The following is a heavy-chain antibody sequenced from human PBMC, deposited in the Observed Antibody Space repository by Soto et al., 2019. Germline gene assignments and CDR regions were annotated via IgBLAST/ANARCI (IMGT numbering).Heavy chain of an antibody. CDR1: GGSMSTYY. Sequence: PSETLSLTCTVSGGSMSTYYWSWIRQPAGKGLEWIGRMHSSGSTDYNPSLKSRVTMSVDTSKNQVSLKVRSVTAADTAVYYCARDIYFSGGTCHEYYFHYSGQATLVTV. V-gene: IGHV4-4*07. D-gene: IGHD2-15*01. CDR2: MHSSGST. J-gene: IGHJ4*02. CDR3: ARDIYFSGGTCHEYYFHY.